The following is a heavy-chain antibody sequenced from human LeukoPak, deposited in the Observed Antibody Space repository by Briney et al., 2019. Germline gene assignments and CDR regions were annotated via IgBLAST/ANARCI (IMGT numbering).Heavy chain of an antibody. CDR3: ARDYPPYFHYDSSGYYRPGGMDV. CDR1: GFTFSSYE. Sequence: PGGSLRLSCAASGFTFSSYEMNWVRQAPGKGLEWASYISSSGSTIYYADSVKGRFTISRDNAKNSLYLQMNSLRAEDTAVYYCARDYPPYFHYDSSGYYRPGGMDVWGQGTTVTVSS. J-gene: IGHJ6*02. D-gene: IGHD3-22*01. CDR2: ISSSGSTI. V-gene: IGHV3-48*03.